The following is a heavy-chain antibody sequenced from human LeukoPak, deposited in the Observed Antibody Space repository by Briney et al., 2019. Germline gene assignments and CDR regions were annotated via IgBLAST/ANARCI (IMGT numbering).Heavy chain of an antibody. CDR3: ARVGSSGWYTWFDP. CDR2: IYSSGST. D-gene: IGHD6-19*01. Sequence: ETLSLTCTVSGGSISSYYWSWIRQPAGKGLEWIGRIYSSGSTNYNPSLKSRVTMSVDTSKNQFSLRLSSVTAADTAVYYCARVGSSGWYTWFDPWGQGTLVTVSS. CDR1: GGSISSYY. J-gene: IGHJ5*02. V-gene: IGHV4-4*07.